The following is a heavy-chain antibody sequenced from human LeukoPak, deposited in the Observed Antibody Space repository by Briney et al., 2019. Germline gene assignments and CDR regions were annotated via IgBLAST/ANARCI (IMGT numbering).Heavy chain of an antibody. J-gene: IGHJ4*02. V-gene: IGHV4-34*01. CDR2: INHSGST. Sequence: SETLSLTCAVYGGSFSGYYWSWIRQPPGKGLEWIGEINHSGSTNYNPSLKSRVTISVDTSKNQFSLKLSSVTAADTAVYYCATPSSSTRSFDYWGQGALVTVSS. D-gene: IGHD6-6*01. CDR1: GGSFSGYY. CDR3: ATPSSSTRSFDY.